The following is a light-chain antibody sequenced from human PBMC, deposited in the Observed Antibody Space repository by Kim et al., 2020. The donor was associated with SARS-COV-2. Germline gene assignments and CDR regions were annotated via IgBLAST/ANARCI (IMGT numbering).Light chain of an antibody. V-gene: IGKV1-33*01. CDR3: QQYDNLPPLT. Sequence: SVGDRVTITCQASQDISNYLNWYQQKPGKAPKLLIYDASDLETGVPSRFSGSGSGTDFTFTISSLQPEDIATYYCQQYDNLPPLTFGGGTKVDIK. CDR2: DAS. CDR1: QDISNY. J-gene: IGKJ4*01.